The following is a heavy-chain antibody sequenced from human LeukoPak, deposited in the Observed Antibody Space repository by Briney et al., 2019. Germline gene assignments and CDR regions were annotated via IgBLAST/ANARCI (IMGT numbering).Heavy chain of an antibody. D-gene: IGHD5-12*01. CDR3: ARGDIVATRGDDNWFDP. Sequence: ASVKVSCKASGYTFTSYYMHWVRQAPGQGLEWMGIINPSGGSTSYAQKFQGRVTMTRDMSTSTVYMELSSLRSEDTAVYYCARGDIVATRGDDNWFDPWGQGTLVTVSS. J-gene: IGHJ5*02. V-gene: IGHV1-46*01. CDR1: GYTFTSYY. CDR2: INPSGGST.